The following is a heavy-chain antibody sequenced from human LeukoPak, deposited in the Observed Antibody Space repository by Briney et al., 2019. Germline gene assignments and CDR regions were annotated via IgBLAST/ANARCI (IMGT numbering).Heavy chain of an antibody. Sequence: PGGSLRLSCPASGFTFSSYAMHWVRQAPGKGLEWVAVISYDGSNEYYADSVKGRFTISRDNSKNTLYLQMSGLRAEDTAVYYCARGFSGRGYYFDYWGQGTLVTVSS. D-gene: IGHD1-26*01. CDR3: ARGFSGRGYYFDY. CDR2: ISYDGSNE. CDR1: GFTFSSYA. V-gene: IGHV3-30-3*01. J-gene: IGHJ4*02.